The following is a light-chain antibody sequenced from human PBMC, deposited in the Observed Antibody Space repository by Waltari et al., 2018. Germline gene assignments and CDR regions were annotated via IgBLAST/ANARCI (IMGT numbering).Light chain of an antibody. CDR2: DVS. CDR1: SSDIGGYNY. V-gene: IGLV2-14*03. CDR3: SSYMDSSTLEL. J-gene: IGLJ2*01. Sequence: QSALTQPASVSGSPGQSITISCTGTSSDIGGYNYVSWYQQVPGKAPNLMLYDVSNRPSWVSSRFSGSKSGNTASLTISGLQAEDEADYFCSSYMDSSTLELFGGGTSLTVL.